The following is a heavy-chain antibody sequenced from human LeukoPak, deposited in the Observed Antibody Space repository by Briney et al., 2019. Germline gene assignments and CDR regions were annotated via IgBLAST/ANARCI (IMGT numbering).Heavy chain of an antibody. CDR1: GFTFSSYS. V-gene: IGHV3-48*01. Sequence: GGSLRLSCAASGFTFSSYSMNWVRQAPGKGLEWVSYISSSSTTIYYADSVKGRFTISRDNAKHPLHLQMNSLRVADTAVYYCARGPYKDFWSGYSDYWGQGTLVTVSS. CDR3: ARGPYKDFWSGYSDY. D-gene: IGHD3-3*01. J-gene: IGHJ4*02. CDR2: ISSSSTTI.